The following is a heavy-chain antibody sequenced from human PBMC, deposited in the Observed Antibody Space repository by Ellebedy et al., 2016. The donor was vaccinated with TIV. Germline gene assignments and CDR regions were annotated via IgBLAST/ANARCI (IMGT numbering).Heavy chain of an antibody. V-gene: IGHV3-21*05. CDR3: ARVGLMGRRAGDWLDS. Sequence: GESLKISCAASGFIFNNYPMNWVRQAPGKGQEWLSNIRTESESYETHYADSVKGRFTISRDNTKNSLYLQMDSLRVEDTAVYYCARVGLMGRRAGDWLDSWGQGTLVIVSS. D-gene: IGHD1-1*01. J-gene: IGHJ5*01. CDR2: IRTESESYET. CDR1: GFIFNNYP.